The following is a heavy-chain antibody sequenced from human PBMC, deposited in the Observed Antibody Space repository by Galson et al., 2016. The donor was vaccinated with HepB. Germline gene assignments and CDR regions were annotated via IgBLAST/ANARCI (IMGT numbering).Heavy chain of an antibody. J-gene: IGHJ4*02. CDR1: GFTFTYYA. Sequence: SLRLSCAASGFTFTYYAMSWVRPAPGKGLEWVSSSSGSGGSTYYAGSVKGRFTISRDISQNTLYLQMNSLRAEDTAVYYCAKADIVVVLGTTSPFDYWGQGTLVTVSS. CDR3: AKADIVVVLGTTSPFDY. V-gene: IGHV3-23*01. D-gene: IGHD2-15*01. CDR2: SSGSGGST.